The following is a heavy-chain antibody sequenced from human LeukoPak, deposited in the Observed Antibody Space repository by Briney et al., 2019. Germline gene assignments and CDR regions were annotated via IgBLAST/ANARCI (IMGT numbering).Heavy chain of an antibody. CDR1: GYSFTSYC. V-gene: IGHV5-51*01. D-gene: IGHD3-22*01. Sequence: GEALKISCKGSGYSFTSYCNGWVRHMAGEGVEVMGINYPGDYDTRYSPSFESDVTISADKTITTAHLLWIHLKASATAPYYVGRMDYYDSIGLGTWFDAWGEGSLVTVSS. CDR3: GRMDYYDSIGLGTWFDA. J-gene: IGHJ5*02. CDR2: NYPGDYDT.